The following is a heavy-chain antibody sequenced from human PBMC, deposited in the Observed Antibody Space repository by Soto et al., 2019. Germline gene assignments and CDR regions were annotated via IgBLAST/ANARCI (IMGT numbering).Heavy chain of an antibody. CDR1: GYTFTSYD. V-gene: IGHV1-8*01. CDR3: ARGRENYYYYYGMDV. D-gene: IGHD1-26*01. J-gene: IGHJ6*02. CDR2: MNPNSGST. Sequence: GASVKVSCKASGYTFTSYDINWVRQATGQGLEWMGWMNPNSGSTGYAQKFQGRVTMTRNTSISTAYMELSSLRSEDTAVYYCARGRENYYYYYGMDVWGQGTTVTVSS.